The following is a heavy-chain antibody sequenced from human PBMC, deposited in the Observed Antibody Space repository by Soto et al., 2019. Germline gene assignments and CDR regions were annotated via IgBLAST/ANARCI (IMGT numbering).Heavy chain of an antibody. V-gene: IGHV1-2*02. D-gene: IGHD3-22*01. CDR1: GYTFTGYY. Sequence: ASVKVSCKASGYTFTGYYIHWVRQAPGQGLEWMGWINPNSGGTNYAQKFQGRVTMTRDTSISTAYMELSRLRSDDTAVYYCARSRYYYDSSGYYYYSGMDVWGQGTTVTVSS. CDR2: INPNSGGT. CDR3: ARSRYYYDSSGYYYYSGMDV. J-gene: IGHJ6*02.